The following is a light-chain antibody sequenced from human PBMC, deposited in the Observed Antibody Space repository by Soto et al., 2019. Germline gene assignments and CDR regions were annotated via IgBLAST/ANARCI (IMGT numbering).Light chain of an antibody. CDR2: GAS. V-gene: IGKV3-20*01. CDR3: QLTELT. Sequence: EIVLTQSPGTLSLSPGERATLSCRASQSVSSSYLAWYQQKPGQAPRLLIYGASSRATGIPDRLSGSGSGTDLTLTISRLEPEDFAVYYCQLTELTFGGGTKVEIK. CDR1: QSVSSSY. J-gene: IGKJ4*01.